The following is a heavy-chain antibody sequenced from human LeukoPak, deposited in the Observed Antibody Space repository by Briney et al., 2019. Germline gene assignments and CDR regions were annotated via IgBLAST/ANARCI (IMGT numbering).Heavy chain of an antibody. CDR2: IWSDESNK. V-gene: IGHV3-33*01. J-gene: IGHJ2*01. CDR3: ARGVVGATTGWYFDL. Sequence: GRSLRLSCAAYGFTFSNYGMHWVRQAPGKRLEWVAVIWSDESNKYYADSVKGRFTISRDNFKNTLYLHMNRLRAEDTTVYYCARGVVGATTGWYFDLWGRGTLVTVSS. D-gene: IGHD1-26*01. CDR1: GFTFSNYG.